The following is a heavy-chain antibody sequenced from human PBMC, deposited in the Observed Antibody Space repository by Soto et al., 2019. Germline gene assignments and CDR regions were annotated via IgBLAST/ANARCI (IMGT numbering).Heavy chain of an antibody. CDR3: ARHEITICDKGLRFPDC. V-gene: IGHV5-51*01. CDR1: EYSFTSYW. Sequence: GESLKISCKGSEYSFTSYWISWMRQMPGKGLEWMGVIYPGDSDTRYSPSFQGQVTISADKSISTAYLHWSSLKASDTATYFCARHEITICDKGLRFPDCWGQGSLVTVAS. D-gene: IGHD4-17*01. J-gene: IGHJ1*01. CDR2: IYPGDSDT.